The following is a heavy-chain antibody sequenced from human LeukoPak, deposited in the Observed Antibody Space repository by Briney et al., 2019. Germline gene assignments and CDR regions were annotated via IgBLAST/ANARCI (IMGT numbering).Heavy chain of an antibody. D-gene: IGHD2-15*01. CDR3: ARDKVVGHTHFDY. Sequence: GGSLRLSCAASGFTFSSYEMNWVRQAPGKGLEWVSYISSSGSTIYYADSVKGRFTISRDNAKNSLYLQMSSLRAEDTAVYYCARDKVVGHTHFDYWGQGTLVTVSS. CDR2: ISSSGSTI. CDR1: GFTFSSYE. V-gene: IGHV3-48*03. J-gene: IGHJ4*02.